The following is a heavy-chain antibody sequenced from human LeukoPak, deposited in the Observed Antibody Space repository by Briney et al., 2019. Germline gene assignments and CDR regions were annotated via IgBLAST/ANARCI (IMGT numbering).Heavy chain of an antibody. J-gene: IGHJ3*02. D-gene: IGHD2-15*01. CDR1: GFTLSAHW. V-gene: IGHV3-7*01. Sequence: GGSLRLSYAASGFTLSAHWMNWVRQAPGEGLEWVADISEDGSRKSYMDSVKGRFTISRDNAKNSLYLQINGLRAEDTAVYFCAREGLLLGAFDIWGQGTTVTVSS. CDR2: ISEDGSRK. CDR3: AREGLLLGAFDI.